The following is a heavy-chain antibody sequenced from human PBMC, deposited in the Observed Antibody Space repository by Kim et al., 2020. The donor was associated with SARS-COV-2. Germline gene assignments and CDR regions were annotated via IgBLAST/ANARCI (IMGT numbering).Heavy chain of an antibody. CDR1: GGSISSGSYY. V-gene: IGHV4-61*02. D-gene: IGHD3-9*01. J-gene: IGHJ6*02. Sequence: TLSLTCTVSGGSISSGSYYWSWIRQPAGKGLEWIGRIYTSGSTNYNPSLKSRVTISVDTSKNQFSLKLSSVTAADTAVYYCARGVRYFDWLTPYYYYGMDVWGQGTTVTVSS. CDR2: IYTSGST. CDR3: ARGVRYFDWLTPYYYYGMDV.